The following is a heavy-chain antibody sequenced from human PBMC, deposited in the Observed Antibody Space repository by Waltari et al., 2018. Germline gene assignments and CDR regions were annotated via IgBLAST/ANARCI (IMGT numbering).Heavy chain of an antibody. D-gene: IGHD3-16*01. CDR1: GFSSNDYA. V-gene: IGHV3-9*02. J-gene: IGHJ6*02. CDR2: IYWNSDRI. CDR3: TKDLQPGGADV. Sequence: EVQLVESGGGLVQPGRSLRLPCAASGFSSNDYAMHWVRQAPGKGLEWVSGIYWNSDRIDYADSVKGRFTVSRDNAKNSLYLQMNSLRPEDSALYYCTKDLQPGGADVWGQGTTVTVSS.